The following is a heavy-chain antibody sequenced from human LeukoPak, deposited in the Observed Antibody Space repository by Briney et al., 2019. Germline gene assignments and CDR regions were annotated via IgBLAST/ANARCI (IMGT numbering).Heavy chain of an antibody. V-gene: IGHV3-48*04. CDR2: ISSSSTI. D-gene: IGHD3-22*01. CDR1: GFTFSSYS. CDR3: ARALRSGYTKDY. J-gene: IGHJ4*02. Sequence: GGSLRLSCAASGFTFSSYSIDWVRQAPGKGLEWLSYISSSSTIYYADSVKGRFTISRDNAKNSVYLQMNSLRAEDTAVYYCARALRSGYTKDYWGQGTLVTVSS.